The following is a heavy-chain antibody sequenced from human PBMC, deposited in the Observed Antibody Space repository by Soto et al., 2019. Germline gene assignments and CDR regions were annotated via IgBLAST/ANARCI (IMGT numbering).Heavy chain of an antibody. D-gene: IGHD2-15*01. CDR2: INPNSGGT. CDR1: GYTFTGYY. V-gene: IGHV1-2*04. CDR3: ARAGRAATRYYYYYMDV. J-gene: IGHJ6*03. Sequence: ASVKVSCKASGYTFTGYYMHWVRQAPGQGLEWMGWINPNSGGTNYAQKFQGWVTMTRDTSISTAYMELSRLRSDGTAVYYCARAGRAATRYYYYYMDVWGKGTTVTVSS.